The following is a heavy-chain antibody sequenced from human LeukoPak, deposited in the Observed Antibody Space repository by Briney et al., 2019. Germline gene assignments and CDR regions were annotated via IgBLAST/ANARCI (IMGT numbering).Heavy chain of an antibody. Sequence: PGGSLRLSCAASGFTFSSYEMNWVRQAPGKGLEWVAVISYDGSNKYYADSVQGRFTISRDNSKNTLFLQISSLRAEDSAVYFCAKEAVGGGSYLRGFDYWGQGTLVTVSS. V-gene: IGHV3-30*18. J-gene: IGHJ4*02. CDR2: ISYDGSNK. CDR3: AKEAVGGGSYLRGFDY. D-gene: IGHD1-26*01. CDR1: GFTFSSYE.